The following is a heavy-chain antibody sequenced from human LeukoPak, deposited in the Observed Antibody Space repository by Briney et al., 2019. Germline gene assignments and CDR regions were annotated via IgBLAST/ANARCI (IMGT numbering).Heavy chain of an antibody. J-gene: IGHJ4*02. D-gene: IGHD2-21*02. CDR2: INHSGST. V-gene: IGHV4-34*01. CDR3: RIVVVTAGLFDY. Sequence: SETLSLTCAVYGGSFSGYYWSWIRQPPGKGLEWIGEINHSGSTNYNPSLKSRVTISVDTSKNQFSPKLSSVTAADTAVYYCRIVVVTAGLFDYWGQGTLVTVSS. CDR1: GGSFSGYY.